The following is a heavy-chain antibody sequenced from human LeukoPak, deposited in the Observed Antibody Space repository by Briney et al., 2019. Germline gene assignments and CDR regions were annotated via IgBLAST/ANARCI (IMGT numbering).Heavy chain of an antibody. J-gene: IGHJ6*02. V-gene: IGHV4-59*08. CDR3: ASQGATYYYGMDV. CDR1: GGSISSYY. D-gene: IGHD1-26*01. CDR2: IYYSGST. Sequence: SETLSLTFTVSGGSISSYYWSWIRQPPGKGLEWIGYIYYSGSTNYNPSLKSRVTISVDTSKNQFSLKLSSVTAADTAVYYCASQGATYYYGMDVWGQGTTVTVSS.